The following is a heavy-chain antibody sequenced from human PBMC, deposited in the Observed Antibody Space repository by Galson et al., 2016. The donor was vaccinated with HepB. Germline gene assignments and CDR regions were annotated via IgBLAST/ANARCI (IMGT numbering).Heavy chain of an antibody. CDR2: IKPGHGGT. Sequence: SVKVSCKASGYTFINYFIHWVRQAPGQGLEWMGIIKPGHGGTTYAQRVRGRRTMTRDTSATTAYMDLSSLKTEVSAVDYCASEFYGGYFDYWGQGTLVTVSS. J-gene: IGHJ4*02. V-gene: IGHV1-46*01. CDR3: ASEFYGGYFDY. CDR1: GYTFINYF. D-gene: IGHD4-17*01.